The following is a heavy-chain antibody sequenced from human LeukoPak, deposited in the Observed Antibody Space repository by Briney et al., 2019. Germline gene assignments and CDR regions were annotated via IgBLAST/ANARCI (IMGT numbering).Heavy chain of an antibody. V-gene: IGHV4-59*08. CDR2: IYYSGST. CDR3: ARITFVVEGYGMDV. CDR1: GGSISSYY. D-gene: IGHD2-21*01. Sequence: PSETLSLTCTVSGGSISSYYWSWIRQPPGKGLEWIGYIYYSGSTNYNPSLKSRVTISVDTSKNQFSLKVSSVTAADTAVYYCARITFVVEGYGMDVWGQGTTVTVSS. J-gene: IGHJ6*02.